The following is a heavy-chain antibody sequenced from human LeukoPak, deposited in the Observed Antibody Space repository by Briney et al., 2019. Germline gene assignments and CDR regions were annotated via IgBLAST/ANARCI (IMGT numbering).Heavy chain of an antibody. J-gene: IGHJ4*02. V-gene: IGHV3-15*01. CDR3: TTGNY. CDR2: LKSKAAGGTT. Sequence: GGSLRLSCAASGFSFTDAWMSWVRQAPGKGLEWVGHLKSKAAGGTTDYAAPVKARFTISGDDSKNTLYLQMNSLKTEDAAVYYCTTGNYWGQGTLVTVSS. CDR1: GFSFTDAW.